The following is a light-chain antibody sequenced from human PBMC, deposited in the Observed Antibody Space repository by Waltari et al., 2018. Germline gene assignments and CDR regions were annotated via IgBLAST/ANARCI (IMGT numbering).Light chain of an antibody. V-gene: IGKV1-17*03. CDR3: LQHKTYPHA. J-gene: IGKJ2*01. Sequence: DIQMTQSPSVMYASVGDRVTITCRASQAINVFAGWFQQRPGEAPRRLIYAASTLQIGVPSRCSGSGYGTEFTLTISSLQPEDFATYYCLQHKTYPHAFGQGTRVEIK. CDR1: QAINVF. CDR2: AAS.